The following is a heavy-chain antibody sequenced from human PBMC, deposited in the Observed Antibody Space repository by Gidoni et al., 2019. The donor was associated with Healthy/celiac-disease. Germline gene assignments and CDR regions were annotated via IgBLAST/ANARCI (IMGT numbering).Heavy chain of an antibody. CDR3: ARDGAAGYFYYYGMDV. V-gene: IGHV4-59*01. D-gene: IGHD6-13*01. CDR2: IYYSGST. CDR1: GGSISSSY. J-gene: IGHJ6*02. Sequence: QAQLQESCPGLVKPSETLSLTCTVSGGSISSSYWSWIRPPPGKGLEWIGYIYYSGSTNYNPSLKSRVTISVDTSKNQFSLKLGSVTAADTAVYYCARDGAAGYFYYYGMDVWGQGTTFTVSS.